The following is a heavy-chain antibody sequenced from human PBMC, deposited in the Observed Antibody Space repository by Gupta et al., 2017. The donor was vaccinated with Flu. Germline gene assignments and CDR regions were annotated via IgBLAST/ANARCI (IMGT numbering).Heavy chain of an antibody. CDR2: ISSSSSYI. D-gene: IGHD6-13*01. CDR1: GFTFSSYS. CDR3: ARDHIAAAGTAFDI. V-gene: IGHV3-21*01. J-gene: IGHJ3*02. Sequence: EVQLVESGGGLVKPGGSLRLSCAASGFTFSSYSMNWVRQAPGKGLEWVSSISSSSSYIYYADSVKGRFTISRDNAKNSLYLQMNSLRAEDTAVYYCARDHIAAAGTAFDIWGQGTMVTVSS.